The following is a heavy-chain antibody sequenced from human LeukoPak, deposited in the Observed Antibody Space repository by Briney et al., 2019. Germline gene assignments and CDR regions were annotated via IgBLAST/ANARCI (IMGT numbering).Heavy chain of an antibody. CDR1: GFTFSSYA. CDR2: ISGSGGST. D-gene: IGHD2-2*01. Sequence: TAGSLRLSCAASGFTFSSYAMSWVRQAPGKGLEWVSAISGSGGSTYYADSVKGRFTISRDNSKNTLYLQMNGLRAEDTAVYYCAKGGPDLGYCSSTSCSNWFDPWGQGTLVTVSS. J-gene: IGHJ5*02. V-gene: IGHV3-23*01. CDR3: AKGGPDLGYCSSTSCSNWFDP.